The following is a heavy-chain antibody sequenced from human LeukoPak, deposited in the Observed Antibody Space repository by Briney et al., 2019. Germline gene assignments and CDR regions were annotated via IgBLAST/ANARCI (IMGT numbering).Heavy chain of an antibody. CDR3: AREGDYVDWFDP. J-gene: IGHJ5*02. D-gene: IGHD4-17*01. V-gene: IGHV4-61*02. Sequence: SQTLSLICTVSGGSISSGSYYGSWIRQPAGRGVEWIGRICTSGSINYNPSLKSPVTISVDTSKHQFSLKLSSVTAAATAVYSCAREGDYVDWFDPWGQGTLVTVSS. CDR2: ICTSGSI. CDR1: GGSISSGSYY.